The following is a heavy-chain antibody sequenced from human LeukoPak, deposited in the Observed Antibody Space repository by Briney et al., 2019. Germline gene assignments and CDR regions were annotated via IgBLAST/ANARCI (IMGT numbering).Heavy chain of an antibody. V-gene: IGHV4-61*02. D-gene: IGHD3-10*01. CDR3: ARDWGSGSYAFDY. J-gene: IGHJ4*02. Sequence: SQTLSLTCTVSGGSISSGSYYWSWIRQPAGKGLEWIGRIYTSGSTNYNPSLKSRVTISVDTSKNQFSLKLSSVTAADTAVYYCARDWGSGSYAFDYWAQGTLVTVSS. CDR1: GGSISSGSYY. CDR2: IYTSGST.